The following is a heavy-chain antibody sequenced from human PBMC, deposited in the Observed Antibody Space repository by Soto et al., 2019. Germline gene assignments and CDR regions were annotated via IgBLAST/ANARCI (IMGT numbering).Heavy chain of an antibody. CDR2: IYYSGST. CDR1: GGSISSYY. CDR3: ARDLSGWTPDYYYYNGMDV. V-gene: IGHV4-59*01. J-gene: IGHJ6*02. Sequence: SETLSLTCTVSGGSISSYYWSWIRQPPGKGLEWIGYIYYSGSTNYNPSLKSRVTISVDTSKNQFSLKLSSVTAADTAVYYCARDLSGWTPDYYYYNGMDVWGQGTTVTVSS. D-gene: IGHD6-19*01.